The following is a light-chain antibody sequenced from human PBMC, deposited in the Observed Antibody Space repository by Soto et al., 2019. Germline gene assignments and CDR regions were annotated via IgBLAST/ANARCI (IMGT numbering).Light chain of an antibody. J-gene: IGKJ1*01. CDR1: QTSSSW. CDR3: QQYTGNWGT. CDR2: EDS. V-gene: IGKV1-5*01. Sequence: DIQLTQSPSTLSASVGDRITITCRASQTSSSWLAWYHQKPGQAPKVLIYEDSTLESGVPSRFSGSGSGTEFTLTITSLRPEDFGTYYCQQYTGNWGTFGQGTKVENK.